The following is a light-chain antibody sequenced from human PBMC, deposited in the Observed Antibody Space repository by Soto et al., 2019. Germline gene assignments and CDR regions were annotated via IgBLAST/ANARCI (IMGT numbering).Light chain of an antibody. J-gene: IGKJ1*01. Sequence: GLTQSPSTLSLSPEERVTLSCRASQSVSSSYLAWYQQKPGQAPRLLIYGASSRATGIPDRFSGSGSGTDFTLTISRLEPEDFAVYYCQQYGSSPGPFGQGPKVDI. V-gene: IGKV3-20*01. CDR3: QQYGSSPGP. CDR2: GAS. CDR1: QSVSSSY.